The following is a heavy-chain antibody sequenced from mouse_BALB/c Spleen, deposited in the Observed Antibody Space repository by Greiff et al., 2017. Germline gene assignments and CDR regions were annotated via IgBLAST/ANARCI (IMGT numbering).Heavy chain of an antibody. Sequence: VKLVESGPGLVAPSQSLSITCTVSGFSLSRYSVHWVRQPPGKGLEWLGMIWGGGSTDYNSALNSRLSISKDNSKSQFFLKMSSLQTDDTAMYYCARVYYGPFAYWGQGTLVTVSA. D-gene: IGHD2-1*01. CDR1: GFSLSRYS. CDR2: IWGGGST. V-gene: IGHV2-6-4*01. J-gene: IGHJ3*01. CDR3: ARVYYGPFAY.